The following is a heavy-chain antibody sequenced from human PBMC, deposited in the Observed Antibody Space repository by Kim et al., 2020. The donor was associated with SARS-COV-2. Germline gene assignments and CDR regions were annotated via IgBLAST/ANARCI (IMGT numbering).Heavy chain of an antibody. J-gene: IGHJ4*02. Sequence: GGSLRLSCAASGLTFSSYAMTWVRQAPGKGLEWVSSISDSGGSTYYADSVRGRFTISRDNSKNTLYLQMNSLTAEDTAVYWCATRLTPFDDWGQGTLVTVPS. CDR1: GLTFSSYA. D-gene: IGHD2-21*01. CDR3: ATRLTPFDD. V-gene: IGHV3-23*01. CDR2: ISDSGGST.